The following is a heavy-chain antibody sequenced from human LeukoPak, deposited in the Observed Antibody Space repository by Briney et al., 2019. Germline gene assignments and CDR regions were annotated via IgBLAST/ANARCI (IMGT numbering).Heavy chain of an antibody. CDR1: GGSFSGYY. D-gene: IGHD1-20*01. J-gene: IGHJ4*02. CDR2: INHSGST. CDR3: AREVGYKGYFDY. Sequence: PSETLSLTCAVYGGSFSGYYWSWIRQPPGKGLEWIGEINHSGSTNYNPSLKSRVTISVDTSKNQFSLKLSSVTAADTAVYYCAREVGYKGYFDYWAREPWSPSPQ. V-gene: IGHV4-34*01.